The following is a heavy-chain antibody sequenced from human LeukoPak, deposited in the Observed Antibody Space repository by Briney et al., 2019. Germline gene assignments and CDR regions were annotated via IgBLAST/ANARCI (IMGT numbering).Heavy chain of an antibody. Sequence: GGSLRLSCAASGFTFSSYSMNWVRQAPGKGLEWVSSISSSSSYIYYADSVKGRFTISRDNSKNTLYLQMNSLRAEDTAVYYCARGLWFGELGFDYWGQGTLVTVSS. CDR1: GFTFSSYS. V-gene: IGHV3-21*01. D-gene: IGHD3-10*01. CDR3: ARGLWFGELGFDY. CDR2: ISSSSSYI. J-gene: IGHJ4*02.